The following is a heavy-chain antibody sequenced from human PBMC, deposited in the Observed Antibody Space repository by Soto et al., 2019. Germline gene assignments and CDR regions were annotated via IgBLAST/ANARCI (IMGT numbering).Heavy chain of an antibody. CDR1: GFTFSSYG. V-gene: IGHV3-33*01. CDR3: ARGSTRDIVATILDY. D-gene: IGHD5-12*01. Sequence: QVQLVESGGGVVQPGRSLRLSCAASGFTFSSYGMHWVRQAPGKGLEWVAVIWYDGSNKYYADSVKGRFTISRDNSKNTLYLKTNSLRAEKTDVYYCARGSTRDIVATILDYWGQGTLVTVSS. J-gene: IGHJ4*02. CDR2: IWYDGSNK.